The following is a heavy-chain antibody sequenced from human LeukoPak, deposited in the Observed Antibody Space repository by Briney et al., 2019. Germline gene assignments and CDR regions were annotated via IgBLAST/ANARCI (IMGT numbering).Heavy chain of an antibody. D-gene: IGHD2-2*01. CDR1: GGSFSGYY. V-gene: IGHV4-34*01. CDR3: ARGRDSSRIVVVPAAHTGPFDY. CDR2: VNHSGST. J-gene: IGHJ4*02. Sequence: KPSETLSLTCAGYGGSFSGYYWSWIRQPPGKGLEWIGEVNHSGSTNYNPSLKSRVTISVDTSKNQFSLKLSSVTAADTAVYYCARGRDSSRIVVVPAAHTGPFDYWGQGTLATVSS.